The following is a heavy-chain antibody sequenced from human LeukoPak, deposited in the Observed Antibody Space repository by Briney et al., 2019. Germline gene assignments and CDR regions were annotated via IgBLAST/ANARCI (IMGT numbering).Heavy chain of an antibody. Sequence: GGSLRLSCAASGFTFSDYYMSWIRQAPGKGLEWVSYISSSGSTIYYADSVKGRFTISRDNAKNSLYLQMNSLRAEDTAVYYCARVSVTMIVVATFDYWGQGTLVTVSS. V-gene: IGHV3-11*04. CDR2: ISSSGSTI. D-gene: IGHD3-22*01. J-gene: IGHJ4*02. CDR3: ARVSVTMIVVATFDY. CDR1: GFTFSDYY.